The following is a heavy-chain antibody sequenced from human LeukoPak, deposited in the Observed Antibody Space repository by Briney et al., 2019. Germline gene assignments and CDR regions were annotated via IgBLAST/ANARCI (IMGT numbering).Heavy chain of an antibody. D-gene: IGHD3-3*02. J-gene: IGHJ6*02. CDR2: MNPNSGNR. V-gene: IGHV1-8*01. CDR1: GYTFTSYD. CDR3: ARRRLAGSTPPHYYYILDV. Sequence: ASVKVSCKASGYTFTSYDINWVRQATGQGLEWMGWMNPNSGNRGSAQNFQGRVTVTMNTSISTAYMELSSLRSEDTAVYYCARRRLAGSTPPHYYYILDVWGQGTTVTVSS.